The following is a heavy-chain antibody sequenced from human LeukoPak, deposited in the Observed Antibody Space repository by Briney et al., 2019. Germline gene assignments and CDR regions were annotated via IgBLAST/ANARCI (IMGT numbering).Heavy chain of an antibody. J-gene: IGHJ4*02. CDR1: GFTFSSYG. D-gene: IGHD1-14*01. Sequence: GGSLRLSCAASGFTFSSYGMHWVRQAPGKGLEWVPFIHYDGSDKYYEDSVKGRFTISRDNSKNTLYLQMNSLRVQDTAVYYCATSSAPGTTFDYWGQGTLVTVSS. V-gene: IGHV3-30*02. CDR2: IHYDGSDK. CDR3: ATSSAPGTTFDY.